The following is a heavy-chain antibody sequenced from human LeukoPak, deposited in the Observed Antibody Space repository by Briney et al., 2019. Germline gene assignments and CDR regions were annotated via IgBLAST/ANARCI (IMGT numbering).Heavy chain of an antibody. V-gene: IGHV3-48*02. CDR1: GFTFSSYS. CDR2: ISSSSSTI. Sequence: PGGSLRLSCAASGFTFSSYSMNWVRQAPGKGLEWVSYISSSSSTIYYADSVKGRFTISRDNAKNSLYLQMNSLRDEDTAVYYCARPRYNWNDDYYYGMDVWGQGTTVTVSS. CDR3: ARPRYNWNDDYYYGMDV. J-gene: IGHJ6*02. D-gene: IGHD1-1*01.